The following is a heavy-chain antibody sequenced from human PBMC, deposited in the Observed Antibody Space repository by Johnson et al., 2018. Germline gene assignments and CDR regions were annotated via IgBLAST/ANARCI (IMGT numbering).Heavy chain of an antibody. V-gene: IGHV3-30-3*01. D-gene: IGHD1-26*01. CDR1: GFTFSGFA. CDR3: ASQKVGATSGGMDV. CDR2: ISFDGVDE. J-gene: IGHJ6*03. Sequence: QDRLGQSGGGVVQPRRSLRLCCAASGFTFSGFAMHWVRQAPGKGLEWVAMISFDGVDEFYADSVRGRFHVSREHSKNTLFPQMSRLRAEDTALYYCASQKVGATSGGMDVWGTGTTVTVSS.